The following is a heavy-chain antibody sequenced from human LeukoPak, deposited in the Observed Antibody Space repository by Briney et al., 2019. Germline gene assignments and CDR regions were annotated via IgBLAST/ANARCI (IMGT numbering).Heavy chain of an antibody. CDR1: GFTFSSYP. Sequence: GGSLRLSCSASGFTFSSYPMHWVRQAPGKGLEYVSAINDNGGSTYYADSVRGRFTISRDNSKNTLYLQMNSLRAEDTAVYYCARDFYGSGSHRYFDLWGRGTLVTVSS. CDR2: INDNGGST. V-gene: IGHV3-64*04. D-gene: IGHD3-10*01. J-gene: IGHJ2*01. CDR3: ARDFYGSGSHRYFDL.